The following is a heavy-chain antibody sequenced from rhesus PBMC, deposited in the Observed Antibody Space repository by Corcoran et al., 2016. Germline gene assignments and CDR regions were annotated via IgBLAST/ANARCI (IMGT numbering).Heavy chain of an antibody. CDR2: IYWDDEK. CDR3: ARVRGGYSGYSLYWYFDL. Sequence: QVTLKESGPALVKPTQTLTLTCTFSGFSLSTSGMGVGWIRQPPGKALEWLASIYWDDEKYYSTSLKSRLTISKDTAKNQVGLTMTNMDPVDTATYYCARVRGGYSGYSLYWYFDLWGPGTPITISS. D-gene: IGHD5-42*01. CDR1: GFSLSTSGMG. J-gene: IGHJ2*01. V-gene: IGHV2S1*01.